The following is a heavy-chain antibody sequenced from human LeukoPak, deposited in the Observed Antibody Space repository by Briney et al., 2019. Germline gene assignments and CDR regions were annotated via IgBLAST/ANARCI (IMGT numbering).Heavy chain of an antibody. Sequence: GGSLRLPCAAPGFTFSSYGMHWVRQAPGKGLEWVAVIWYDGSNKYYADSVKGRFTISRDNSKNTLYLQMNSLRAEDTAVYYCARDYCGGDCYSFDYWGQGTLVTVSS. CDR1: GFTFSSYG. CDR2: IWYDGSNK. CDR3: ARDYCGGDCYSFDY. J-gene: IGHJ4*02. D-gene: IGHD2-21*02. V-gene: IGHV3-33*01.